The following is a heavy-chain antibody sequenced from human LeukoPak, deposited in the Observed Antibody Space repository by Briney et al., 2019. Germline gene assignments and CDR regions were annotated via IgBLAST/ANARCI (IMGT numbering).Heavy chain of an antibody. CDR3: AKNGDRGAYCSGGSCYPYYYYYYIDV. V-gene: IGHV4-38-2*02. Sequence: SETLSLTCTVSGYSISSGYYWGWIRQPPGKGLEWIGSIYHSGSTYYNPSLKSRVTISVDTSKNQFSLKLSSVTAADTAVYYCAKNGDRGAYCSGGSCYPYYYYYYIDVWGKGTTVTISS. D-gene: IGHD2-15*01. CDR1: GYSISSGYY. CDR2: IYHSGST. J-gene: IGHJ6*03.